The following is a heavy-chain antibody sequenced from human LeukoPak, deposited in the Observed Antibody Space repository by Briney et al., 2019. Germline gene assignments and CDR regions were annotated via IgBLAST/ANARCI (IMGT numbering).Heavy chain of an antibody. CDR2: ISSTSTYI. Sequence: KPGGSLRLSCAPSRFSFSDYSMTWVRQAPGKGLEWVSSISSTSTYIYYADSVKGRFTISRDNSKNTLYLQMNSLRAEDTAVYYCAGSYYNVFDYWGQGTLVTVSS. V-gene: IGHV3-21*01. J-gene: IGHJ4*02. D-gene: IGHD3-10*01. CDR1: RFSFSDYS. CDR3: AGSYYNVFDY.